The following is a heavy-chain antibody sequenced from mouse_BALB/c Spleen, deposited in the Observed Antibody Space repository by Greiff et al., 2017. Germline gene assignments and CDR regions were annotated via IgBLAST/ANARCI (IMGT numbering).Heavy chain of an antibody. D-gene: IGHD2-10*02. CDR2: INPGSGGT. CDR3: ARSAYGNYPFAY. Sequence: VKLMESGAELVRPGTSVKVSCKASGYAFTNYLIEWVKQRPGQGLEWIGVINPGSGGTNYNEKFKGKATLTADKSSSTAYMQLSSLTSDDSAVYFCARSAYGNYPFAYWGQGTLVTVSA. CDR1: GYAFTNYL. V-gene: IGHV1-54*01. J-gene: IGHJ3*01.